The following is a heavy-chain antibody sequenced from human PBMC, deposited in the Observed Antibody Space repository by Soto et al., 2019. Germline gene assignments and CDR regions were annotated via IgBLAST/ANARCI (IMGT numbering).Heavy chain of an antibody. V-gene: IGHV3-74*01. Sequence: EVQLVESGGGVVQPGGSLRLSCADSGFSFSGYWMHLVSQASEKGLLWVSRIKTDWRIITYADYVQGRFTISIEDATTTLYLQRNPLRAEDTAVYYCAIEGQGAWYLDLWGRSTLVNVSS. CDR3: AIEGQGAWYLDL. J-gene: IGHJ2*01. CDR1: GFSFSGYW. D-gene: IGHD3-16*01. CDR2: IKTDWRII.